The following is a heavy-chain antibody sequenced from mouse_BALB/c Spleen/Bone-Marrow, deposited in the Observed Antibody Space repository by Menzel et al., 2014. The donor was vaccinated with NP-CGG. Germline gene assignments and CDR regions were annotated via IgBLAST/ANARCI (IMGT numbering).Heavy chain of an antibody. J-gene: IGHJ4*01. Sequence: LQESGAELAKPGASVKMSCKASGYTFTSYWMHWVKQRPGQGLEWIGYINPSTGYTEYNQKFKDKATLTADKSSSTAYMQLSSLTSEDSAVYYCATLYYGNSYYYAMDYWGQGTSVTVSS. CDR1: GYTFTSYW. D-gene: IGHD2-1*01. CDR2: INPSTGYT. CDR3: ATLYYGNSYYYAMDY. V-gene: IGHV1-7*01.